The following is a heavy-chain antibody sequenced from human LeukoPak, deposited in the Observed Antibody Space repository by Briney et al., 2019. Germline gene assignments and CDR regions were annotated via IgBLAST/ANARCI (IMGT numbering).Heavy chain of an antibody. CDR3: ASDYYDSSGYYYPNWFDP. D-gene: IGHD3-22*01. J-gene: IGHJ5*02. CDR2: IIPIFGTA. Sequence: EAPVKVSCKASGGTFSSYAISWVRQAPGQGLEWMGGIIPIFGTANYAQKFQGRVTITADKSTSTAYMELSSLRSEDTAVYYCASDYYDSSGYYYPNWFDPWGQGTLVTVSS. V-gene: IGHV1-69*06. CDR1: GGTFSSYA.